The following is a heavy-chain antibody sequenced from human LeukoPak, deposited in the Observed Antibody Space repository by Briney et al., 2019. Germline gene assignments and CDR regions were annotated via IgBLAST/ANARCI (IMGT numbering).Heavy chain of an antibody. D-gene: IGHD6-19*01. V-gene: IGHV4-59*01. CDR3: ANVPIAVAGTSEGY. J-gene: IGHJ4*02. Sequence: SETLSLTCTVSGGSISSYYWSWIRQPPGKGLEWTGYIYYSGSTNYNPSLKSRVTISVDTSKNQFSLKVSSVTAADTAVYYCANVPIAVAGTSEGYWGQGILVTVSS. CDR2: IYYSGST. CDR1: GGSISSYY.